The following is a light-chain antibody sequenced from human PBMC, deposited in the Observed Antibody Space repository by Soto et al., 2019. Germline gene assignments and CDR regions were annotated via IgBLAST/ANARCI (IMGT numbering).Light chain of an antibody. Sequence: QSALTQPASVSGSPGQSITISCTGSSSDIGGYNSVSWYQQHPGKVPKLMIYEVNNRPSGISNRFSGSKSGNTASLTISGLQADDEADYHCSSYTTSNIVVFGGGTKLTVL. CDR2: EVN. CDR3: SSYTTSNIVV. CDR1: SSDIGGYNS. V-gene: IGLV2-14*01. J-gene: IGLJ2*01.